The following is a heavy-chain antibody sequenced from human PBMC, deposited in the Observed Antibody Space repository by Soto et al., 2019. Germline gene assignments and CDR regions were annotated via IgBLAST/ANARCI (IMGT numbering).Heavy chain of an antibody. CDR2: INWEDDK. J-gene: IGHJ4*02. V-gene: IGHV2-70*20. D-gene: IGHD3-10*01. Sequence: SGPTLVNPTQTLTLTCSFSGFSLTTLGMSVSWVRQPPGKALEWLALINWEDDKYYRPSLETRLTISKDTSTNRVLLTMTKLDPGDTATYYCVRGEVPSTMVMFFDYWGQGALVTVSS. CDR1: GFSLTTLGMS. CDR3: VRGEVPSTMVMFFDY.